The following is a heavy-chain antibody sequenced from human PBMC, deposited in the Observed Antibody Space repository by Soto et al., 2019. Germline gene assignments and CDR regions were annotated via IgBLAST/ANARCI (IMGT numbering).Heavy chain of an antibody. D-gene: IGHD4-17*01. CDR3: ARDPHDCGDYASTVPPPGMDV. CDR1: GGTFSSYA. V-gene: IGHV1-69*13. Sequence: SVKVSCKASGGTFSSYAISWVRQPPGQGLEWMGGIIPIFGTANYAQKFQGRVTITADESTSIAYMELSSLRSEDTAVYYCARDPHDCGDYASTVPPPGMDVWGQGTTVTVSS. J-gene: IGHJ6*02. CDR2: IIPIFGTA.